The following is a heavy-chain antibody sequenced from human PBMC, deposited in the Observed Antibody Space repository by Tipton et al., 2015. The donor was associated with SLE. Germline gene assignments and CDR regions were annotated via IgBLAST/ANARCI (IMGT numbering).Heavy chain of an antibody. CDR2: IYSGGST. Sequence: SLRLSCAASGFTFSSYAMSWVRQAPGKGLEWVSVIYSGGSTYYADSVKGRFTISRDNSKNTLYLQMNSLRAEDTAVYYCAKPFAAAGAGCFDSWGQGTLVTVSS. J-gene: IGHJ4*02. V-gene: IGHV3-23*03. D-gene: IGHD6-13*01. CDR1: GFTFSSYA. CDR3: AKPFAAAGAGCFDS.